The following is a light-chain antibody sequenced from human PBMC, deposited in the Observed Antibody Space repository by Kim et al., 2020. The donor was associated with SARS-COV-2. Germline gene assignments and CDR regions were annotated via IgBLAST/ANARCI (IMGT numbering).Light chain of an antibody. CDR2: DGS. V-gene: IGLV2-14*03. CDR3: SSYTSSSTLEVV. Sequence: SFTISGTGTSSDVSGYNYVSWYQQHPGKAPKLMIYDGSNRPSGVSNRFSGSKSGNTASLTISGLQAEDEADYYCSSYTSSSTLEVVFGGGTQLTVL. CDR1: SSDVSGYNY. J-gene: IGLJ2*01.